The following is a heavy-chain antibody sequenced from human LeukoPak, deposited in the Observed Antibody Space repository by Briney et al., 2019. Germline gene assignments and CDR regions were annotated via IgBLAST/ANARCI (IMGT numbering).Heavy chain of an antibody. D-gene: IGHD6-13*01. CDR3: ARESGAAAESWYLVSYGMDV. CDR2: ISSSGSTI. Sequence: GGSLRLSCAASGFTFSSYEMNWVRQAPGKGLEWVSYISSSGSTIYYADSVKGRFTISRDNAKNSLYLQMNSLRAEDTAVYYCARESGAAAESWYLVSYGMDVWGQGTTVTVSS. CDR1: GFTFSSYE. J-gene: IGHJ6*02. V-gene: IGHV3-48*03.